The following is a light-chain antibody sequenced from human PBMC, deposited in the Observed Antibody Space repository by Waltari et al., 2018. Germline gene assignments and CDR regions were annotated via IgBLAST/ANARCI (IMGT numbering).Light chain of an antibody. J-gene: IGKJ4*01. V-gene: IGKV1-5*01. CDR3: QQYYSYFT. CDR1: QSIGSL. Sequence: DIQMTQSPSTLSASVGDRVTITCRASQSIGSLLAWYQQKPGKAPKLLIYAASSLESGVPSRFSGSGSGTEFTLTINSLQPDDFATYSCQQYYSYFTFGGGAKVEIK. CDR2: AAS.